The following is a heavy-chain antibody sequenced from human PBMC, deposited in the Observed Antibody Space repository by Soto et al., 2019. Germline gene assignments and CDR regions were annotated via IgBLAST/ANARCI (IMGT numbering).Heavy chain of an antibody. CDR3: QKKVNSSSGSKFFDY. CDR2: PRADNATT. Sequence: PGVSLRLSCAASGFTFSSYSMSWVRQAPGKGLKRSSACPPRADNATTCYTGSVRGRLTISRDNSRNALFLQMNSLRDEDTALYYCQKKVNSSSGSKFFDYWGQGTLVRVSS. V-gene: IGHV3-23*01. CDR1: GFTFSSYS. J-gene: IGHJ4*02. D-gene: IGHD3-10*01.